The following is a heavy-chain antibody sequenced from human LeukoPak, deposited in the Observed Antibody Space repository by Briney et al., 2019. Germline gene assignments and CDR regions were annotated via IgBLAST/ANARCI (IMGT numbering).Heavy chain of an antibody. CDR3: TRDEGLVAGIWRALDI. CDR2: ITGSGDIS. Sequence: GESLRLSCAASGFTFSNYAMNWIRQAPGKGLEWVSHITGSGDISYYTDSVKGRFTLSRDNSKNTLFLQMNSLRAEDTAVYYCTRDEGLVAGIWRALDIWGQGTMVTVSS. D-gene: IGHD6-19*01. V-gene: IGHV3-23*01. J-gene: IGHJ3*02. CDR1: GFTFSNYA.